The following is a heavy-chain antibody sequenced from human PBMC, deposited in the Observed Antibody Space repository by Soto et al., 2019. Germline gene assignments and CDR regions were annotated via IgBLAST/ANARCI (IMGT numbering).Heavy chain of an antibody. CDR3: ARVDDY. V-gene: IGHV4-34*01. D-gene: IGHD3-9*01. J-gene: IGHJ4*02. Sequence: SETLSLTCAVYGGSFSGYYWSWIRQPPGKGLEWIGEINHRGSTKYNPSLKSRITISVDTSKNQFSLNLSSVTAADTAVYYCARVDDYWSQGTQVTVS. CDR2: INHRGST. CDR1: GGSFSGYY.